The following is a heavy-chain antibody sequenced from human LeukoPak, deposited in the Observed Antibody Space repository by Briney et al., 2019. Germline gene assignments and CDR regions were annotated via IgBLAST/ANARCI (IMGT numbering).Heavy chain of an antibody. D-gene: IGHD6-19*01. Sequence: GGSLRLFCAASGFTFSSYSMNWVRQAPGKGLEWVSSISSSSSYIYYADSVKGRFTISRDNAKNSLYLQMNSLRAEDTAVYYCARADSSGWDYYYGMDVWGQGTTVTVSS. J-gene: IGHJ6*02. V-gene: IGHV3-21*01. CDR2: ISSSSSYI. CDR1: GFTFSSYS. CDR3: ARADSSGWDYYYGMDV.